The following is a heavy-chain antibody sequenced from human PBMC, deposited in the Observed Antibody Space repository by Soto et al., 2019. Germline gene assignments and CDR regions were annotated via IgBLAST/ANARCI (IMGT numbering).Heavy chain of an antibody. J-gene: IGHJ6*03. Sequence: GGSLRLSCAASGFTVSSYAMTWVRQAPGKGLEWVSLVTGDGRGTYYADSVKGRLTISRDNSKNTLYLQMNSLRAEDTAVYYCAKATGPDFYYYVDVWGKGTTVTVSS. CDR3: AKATGPDFYYYVDV. CDR1: GFTVSSYA. V-gene: IGHV3-23*01. D-gene: IGHD3-9*01. CDR2: VTGDGRGT.